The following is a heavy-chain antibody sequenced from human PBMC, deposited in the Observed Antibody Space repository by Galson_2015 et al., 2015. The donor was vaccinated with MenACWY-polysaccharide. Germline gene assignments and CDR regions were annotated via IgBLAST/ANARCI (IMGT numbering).Heavy chain of an antibody. J-gene: IGHJ4*02. CDR1: GLSLRTSGMC. CDR2: IDWDGDK. CDR3: ARILEYSSSVGEFDY. D-gene: IGHD6-6*01. Sequence: PALVKPTQTLTLPCTFSGLSLRTSGMCVSWIRQPPGKDLEWLARIDWDGDKYYSKSLKTRLTISKDTSKNQMVLTMTNMDPVDTATYYCARILEYSSSVGEFDYWGQGTLVTVSS. V-gene: IGHV2-70*11.